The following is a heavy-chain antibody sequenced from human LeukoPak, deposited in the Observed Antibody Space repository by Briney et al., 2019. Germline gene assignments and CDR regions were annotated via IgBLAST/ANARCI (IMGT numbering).Heavy chain of an antibody. J-gene: IGHJ6*03. CDR1: GGSISSSSYY. V-gene: IGHV4-39*07. Sequence: SETLSLTCTVSGGSISSSSYYWSWIRQPPGKGLEWIGEIYRSGTTNYKPSLKGRVTISLDKSRNHFSLKLTSVTAADTAVYYCAKEEWGFGEFPLFMDVWGKGTTVTISS. D-gene: IGHD3-10*01. CDR3: AKEEWGFGEFPLFMDV. CDR2: IYRSGTT.